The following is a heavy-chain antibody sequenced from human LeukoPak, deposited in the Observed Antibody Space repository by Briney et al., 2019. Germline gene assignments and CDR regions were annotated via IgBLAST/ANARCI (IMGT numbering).Heavy chain of an antibody. CDR3: ASSHDSSGWDYYYYMDV. D-gene: IGHD3-22*01. V-gene: IGHV1-69*13. CDR2: IIPIFGTA. CDR1: GGTFSSYA. Sequence: SVRVSCKASGGTFSSYAISWVRQAPGQGLEWMGGIIPIFGTANYAQKFQGRVTITADESTSTAYMELSSLRSEDTAVYYCASSHDSSGWDYYYYMDVWGKGTTVTVSS. J-gene: IGHJ6*03.